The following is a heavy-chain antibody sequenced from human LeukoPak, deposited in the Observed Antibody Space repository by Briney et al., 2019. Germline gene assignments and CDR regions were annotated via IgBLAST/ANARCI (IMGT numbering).Heavy chain of an antibody. Sequence: PGGSLRLSCAASGFTFSSYSMNWVRQAPGKGLEWVSYISSSSSTIYYADSVKGRFTISRDNAKNSLYLQMNSLRAEDTAVYYCAREGITMIVPISWSQRSNYFDYWGQGTLVTVSS. J-gene: IGHJ4*02. CDR1: GFTFSSYS. CDR2: ISSSSSTI. CDR3: AREGITMIVPISWSQRSNYFDY. V-gene: IGHV3-48*04. D-gene: IGHD3-22*01.